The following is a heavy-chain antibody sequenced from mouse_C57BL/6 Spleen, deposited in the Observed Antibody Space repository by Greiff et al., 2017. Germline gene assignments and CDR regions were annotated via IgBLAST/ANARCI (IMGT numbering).Heavy chain of an antibody. CDR3: TSLDGYYFDY. D-gene: IGHD2-3*01. Sequence: QVQLKESGAELVRPGASVTLSCKASGYTFTDYEMHWVKQTPVHGLEWIGAIDPETGGTAYNQKFKGKAILTADKSSSTAYMELRSLTSEDSAVYYCTSLDGYYFDYWGQGTTLTVSS. CDR2: IDPETGGT. CDR1: GYTFTDYE. J-gene: IGHJ2*01. V-gene: IGHV1-15*01.